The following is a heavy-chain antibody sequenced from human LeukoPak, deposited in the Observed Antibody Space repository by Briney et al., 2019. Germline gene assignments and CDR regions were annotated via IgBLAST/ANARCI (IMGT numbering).Heavy chain of an antibody. CDR1: GFSFSTYG. CDR3: AKTRGHDMDV. V-gene: IGHV3-23*01. CDR2: ISGSAAGGGT. J-gene: IGHJ6*02. D-gene: IGHD3-16*01. Sequence: GGSLRLSCAASGFSFSTYGMSWVRQAPGKGLDWVSAISGSAAGGGTYYADSVKGRLTIARDNSQNTLYLQMSSLRAEDTAVYYCAKTRGHDMDVWGQGTTVIVSS.